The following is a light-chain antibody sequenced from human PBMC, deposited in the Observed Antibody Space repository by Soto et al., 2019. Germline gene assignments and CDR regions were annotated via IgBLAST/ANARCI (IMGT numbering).Light chain of an antibody. V-gene: IGLV2-14*01. CDR1: SNDVGGYNY. CDR2: EVS. CDR3: SSYTTSSPDV. Sequence: QSALTQPASVSGSPGQSITISCTGTSNDVGGYNYVSWYQQHPGKAPKLVIYEVSHRPSGISDRFSGSKSGNTASLTISGLQVEDEAEYYCSSYTTSSPDVFGPGTKLTVL. J-gene: IGLJ1*01.